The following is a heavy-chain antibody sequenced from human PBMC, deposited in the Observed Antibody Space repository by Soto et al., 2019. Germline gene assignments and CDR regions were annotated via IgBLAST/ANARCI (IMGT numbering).Heavy chain of an antibody. CDR2: INPSGGST. CDR3: ARGSGTGGGSYSVDY. CDR1: GYTFTSYY. Sequence: RASVKVSCKASGYTFTSYYMHWVRQAPGQGLEWMGIINPSGGSTSYAQKFQGRVTMTRDTSTSTVYMELSSLRSEDTAVYYCARGSGTGGGSYSVDYWGQGTLVTVSS. D-gene: IGHD1-26*01. V-gene: IGHV1-46*01. J-gene: IGHJ4*02.